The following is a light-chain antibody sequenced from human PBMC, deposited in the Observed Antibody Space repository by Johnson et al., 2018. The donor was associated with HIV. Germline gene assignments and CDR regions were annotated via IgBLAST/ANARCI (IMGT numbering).Light chain of an antibody. CDR3: GTLDSSLSAYV. V-gene: IGLV1-51*01. J-gene: IGLJ1*01. Sequence: QSVLTQPPSVSAAPGQKVTISCSGSSSNIGNNFISWYQQLPGSAPKLLIYDNNKRPSGIPDRFSGSKSGTSATLVITGLQTGDEADYYCGTLDSSLSAYVFGTGTKVTVL. CDR2: DNN. CDR1: SSNIGNNF.